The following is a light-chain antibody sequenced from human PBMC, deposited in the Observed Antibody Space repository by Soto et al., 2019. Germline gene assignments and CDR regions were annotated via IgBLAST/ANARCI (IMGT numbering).Light chain of an antibody. Sequence: DIQMTQSPSTLSASVGDRVTITCLASQSISSWLAWYQQKPGKAPKLLIYKASSLESGVPLRFSGSGSGTEFTLTISSLQPDDFATYYCQHYNSHSRTFGQGTKVDIK. CDR2: KAS. J-gene: IGKJ1*01. CDR3: QHYNSHSRT. CDR1: QSISSW. V-gene: IGKV1-5*03.